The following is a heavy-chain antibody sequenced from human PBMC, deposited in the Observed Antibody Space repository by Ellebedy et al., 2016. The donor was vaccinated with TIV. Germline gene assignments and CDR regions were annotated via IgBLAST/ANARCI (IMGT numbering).Heavy chain of an antibody. Sequence: SETLSLTCTVSGGSIRSYYWSWIRQPPGKGLEWIGFVFHTGTTNYSPSLKSRVTMSVDTSKSQFSLGLTSVTAADTAVYYCAKWNGDWNAYDVWGQGTMVTVSS. D-gene: IGHD1-1*01. CDR3: AKWNGDWNAYDV. J-gene: IGHJ3*01. CDR2: VFHTGTT. CDR1: GGSIRSYY. V-gene: IGHV4-59*01.